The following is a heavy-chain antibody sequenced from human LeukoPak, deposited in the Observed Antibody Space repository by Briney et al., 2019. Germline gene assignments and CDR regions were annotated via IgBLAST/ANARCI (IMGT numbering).Heavy chain of an antibody. CDR2: INHSGST. D-gene: IGHD6-19*01. J-gene: IGHJ5*02. CDR1: GGSFSGYY. Sequence: TSEALSLTCAVSGGSFSGYYWCWICQPPGKGLEWIGEINHSGSTNYNPSLKSRVTISVDTSKNQFSLKLSSVTAADTAVYYCARGRGRPGLDFDPWGQGSLVTVSS. CDR3: ARGRGRPGLDFDP. V-gene: IGHV4-34*01.